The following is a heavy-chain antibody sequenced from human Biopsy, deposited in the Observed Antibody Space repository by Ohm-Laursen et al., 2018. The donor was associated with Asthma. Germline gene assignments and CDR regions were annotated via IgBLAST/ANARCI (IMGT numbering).Heavy chain of an antibody. V-gene: IGHV3-30*03. CDR2: ISYDGNHK. J-gene: IGHJ4*02. CDR3: ARDMGGFGSGWFPVEF. CDR1: GFMFRSFG. D-gene: IGHD6-19*01. Sequence: SLRLSCAASGFMFRSFGMHWVRQAPGKGLEWVAVISYDGNHKFYEDSVKGRFTISRDNAKNSLYLQMNSLRAEDTALYHCARDMGGFGSGWFPVEFWGQGTLVTVSS.